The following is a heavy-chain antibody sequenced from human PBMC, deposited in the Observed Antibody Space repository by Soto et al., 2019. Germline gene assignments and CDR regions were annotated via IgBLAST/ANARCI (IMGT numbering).Heavy chain of an antibody. V-gene: IGHV4-4*02. CDR2: IHHTGAT. J-gene: IGHJ4*02. Sequence: QVRLQESGPGLVKPSGTLSLTCLVSGGSMSSPNWWTWVRQAPVKGLERIAEIHHTGATNYSPSLKSRAVIPIDKSNNQFSLQLTAVTAADTAVYYCATGSPYYYGSGGMWDSWGRGALVTVSS. CDR3: ATGSPYYYGSGGMWDS. CDR1: GGSMSSPNW. D-gene: IGHD3-10*01.